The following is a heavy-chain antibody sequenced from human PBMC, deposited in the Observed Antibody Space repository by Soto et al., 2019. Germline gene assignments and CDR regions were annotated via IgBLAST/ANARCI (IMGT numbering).Heavy chain of an antibody. CDR2: IYYSGST. V-gene: IGHV4-30-4*01. Sequence: PSETLSLTCTVSGGSISSGDYYWSWIRQPPGKGLEWIGYIYYSGSTYYNPSLKSRVTISVDTSKNQFSLKLSSVTAADTAVYYCARNTEYSYGFYFDYWGQGTLVTVSS. D-gene: IGHD5-18*01. CDR1: GGSISSGDYY. CDR3: ARNTEYSYGFYFDY. J-gene: IGHJ4*02.